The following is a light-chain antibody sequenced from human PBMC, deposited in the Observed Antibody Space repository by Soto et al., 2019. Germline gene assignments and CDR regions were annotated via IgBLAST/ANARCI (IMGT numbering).Light chain of an antibody. CDR1: QGISSW. CDR3: QPLNSFPLP. J-gene: IGKJ4*01. Sequence: DIQMTQSPSSVSSSVGDRVTITCRASQGISSWLAWYQQKPGKAPKLLIYAASSLQSGVRSRLRRIEFGTFFPLPIRLLFFYFFAPSYCQPLNSFPLPFAGGTRL. V-gene: IGKV1-12*01. CDR2: AAS.